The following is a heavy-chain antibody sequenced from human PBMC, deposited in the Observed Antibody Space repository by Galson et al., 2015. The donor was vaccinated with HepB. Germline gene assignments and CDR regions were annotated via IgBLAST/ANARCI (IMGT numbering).Heavy chain of an antibody. CDR1: GFTFSSYE. J-gene: IGHJ4*02. Sequence: SLRLSCAASGFTFSSYEMNWVRQAPGKGLAWVSYISTSGNTIYYTDSVKGRFTISRDNAKNSLYLQMNGLRAEDTAVYYCASRRSSTSSNYYWGQGTLVTVSS. CDR2: ISTSGNTI. CDR3: ASRRSSTSSNYY. D-gene: IGHD2-2*01. V-gene: IGHV3-48*03.